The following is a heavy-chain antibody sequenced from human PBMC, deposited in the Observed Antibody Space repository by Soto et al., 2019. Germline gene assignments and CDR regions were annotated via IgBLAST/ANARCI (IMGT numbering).Heavy chain of an antibody. Sequence: PGESLKISCKTSGYTFTHYWLAWGRQMPGEGLEWVGIIYPGDSRVRYSPSFQGRVTISADKSITTASLHWTSLQASDTATYFCARPRDSGSYYYSFDYWGQGTLVTVSS. CDR2: IYPGDSRV. CDR3: ARPRDSGSYYYSFDY. D-gene: IGHD1-26*01. V-gene: IGHV5-51*01. CDR1: GYTFTHYW. J-gene: IGHJ4*02.